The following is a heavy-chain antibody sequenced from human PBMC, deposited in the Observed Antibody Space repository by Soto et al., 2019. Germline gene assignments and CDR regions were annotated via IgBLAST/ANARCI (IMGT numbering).Heavy chain of an antibody. CDR2: IWYDGSNK. V-gene: IGHV3-33*06. D-gene: IGHD3-3*01. CDR3: AKISNFGVVSDAFDI. Sequence: ESGGGVVQPGRSLRLSCAASGFTFSSYGMHWVRQAPGKGLEWVAVIWYDGSNKYYADSVKGRFTISRDNSKNTLYLQMNSLRAEDTAVYYCAKISNFGVVSDAFDIWGQGTMVTVSS. CDR1: GFTFSSYG. J-gene: IGHJ3*02.